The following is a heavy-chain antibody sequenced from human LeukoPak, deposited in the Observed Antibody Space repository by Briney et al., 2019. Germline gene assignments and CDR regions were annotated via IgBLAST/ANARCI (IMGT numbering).Heavy chain of an antibody. CDR2: IYTSGST. CDR1: GGSISSYY. Sequence: SETLSLTCTVSGGSISSYYWSWIRQPAGKGLEWIGRIYTSGSTNYNPSLKSRVTMSVDTSKNQFSLKLSSVTAADTAVYYCARWPYSGSCQIGAFDIWGQGTMVTVSS. CDR3: ARWPYSGSCQIGAFDI. D-gene: IGHD1-26*01. J-gene: IGHJ3*02. V-gene: IGHV4-4*07.